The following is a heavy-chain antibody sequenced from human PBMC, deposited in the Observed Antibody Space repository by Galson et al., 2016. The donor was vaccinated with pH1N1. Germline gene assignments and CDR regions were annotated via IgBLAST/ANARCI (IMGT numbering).Heavy chain of an antibody. V-gene: IGHV3-9*01. CDR1: GFSFDDFA. D-gene: IGHD3-10*01. CDR3: VKNGGLAGRDYFDT. CDR2: FSSNSGAI. J-gene: IGHJ4*02. Sequence: SLRLSCAASGFSFDDFAMHWVRQVSGKGLEWVSGFSSNSGAIGYADSVKGRFTISRDNAQSSMYLQMNSLRPEDTAVYYCVKNGGLAGRDYFDTWGQGTLVTVSS.